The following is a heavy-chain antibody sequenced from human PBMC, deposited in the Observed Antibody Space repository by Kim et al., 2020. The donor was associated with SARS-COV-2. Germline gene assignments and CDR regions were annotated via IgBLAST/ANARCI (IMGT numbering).Heavy chain of an antibody. CDR3: ARDNWMDV. V-gene: IGHV3-48*02. J-gene: IGHJ6*02. Sequence: GGSLRLSCAASGFTFSAYSMMWVRQAPGKGLEWVAFISPSSSPIYYADSLKGRFTISRDNAKNSLYLQMNSLRDEDTAVYYCARDNWMDVWGQGTTVTVSS. CDR2: ISPSSSPI. CDR1: GFTFSAYS.